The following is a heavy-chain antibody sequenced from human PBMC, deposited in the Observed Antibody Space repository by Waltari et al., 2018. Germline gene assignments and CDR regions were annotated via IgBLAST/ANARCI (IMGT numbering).Heavy chain of an antibody. CDR1: GYTFTGYY. CDR2: INPYSGGT. CDR3: ATAPDAFQIIN. Sequence: QVQLVQSGAEVKKPGASVKVSCKTSGYTFTGYYMYWVRQAPGQGLEWMGWINPYSGGTAYAQKFQGRVTLTRDTSISTAYMELNRLISDDSAMYYRATAPDAFQIINWGQGTLVTVSS. D-gene: IGHD2-2*01. V-gene: IGHV1-2*02. J-gene: IGHJ4*02.